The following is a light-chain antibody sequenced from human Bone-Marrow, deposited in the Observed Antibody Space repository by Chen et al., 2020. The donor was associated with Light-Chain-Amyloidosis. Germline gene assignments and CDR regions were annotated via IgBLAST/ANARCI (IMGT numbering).Light chain of an antibody. J-gene: IGKJ4*01. CDR3: PLYGTAPAT. V-gene: IGKV3-20*01. CDR1: QPISSNF. Sequence: EILLTPTPGTLSLAPGEGSHPPRRASQPISSNFLTWYQQKFGQAPRLLIYGSSSRATGIPDRVTGSGSGTDFTLTINRLGPEDFGMYYCPLYGTAPATFGGGTKVEIK. CDR2: GSS.